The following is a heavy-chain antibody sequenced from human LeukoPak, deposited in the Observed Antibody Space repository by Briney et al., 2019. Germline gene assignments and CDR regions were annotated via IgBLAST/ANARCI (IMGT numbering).Heavy chain of an antibody. J-gene: IGHJ6*03. CDR3: ARDIVGVAAFYYYYMDV. D-gene: IGHD6-13*01. V-gene: IGHV1-18*01. Sequence: ASVKVSCKASGYTFTSYGISWVRQAPGQGLVWMGWISPYNVNTNNAQKFQGRVNMTTDTSTSTAYMELRSLRSDDTAVYYCARDIVGVAAFYYYYMDVWGKGTTVTVSS. CDR2: ISPYNVNT. CDR1: GYTFTSYG.